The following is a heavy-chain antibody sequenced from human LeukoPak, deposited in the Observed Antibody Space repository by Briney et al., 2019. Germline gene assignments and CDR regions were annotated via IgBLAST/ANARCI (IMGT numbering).Heavy chain of an antibody. CDR3: ARALNPLTGTYYFDY. D-gene: IGHD4/OR15-4a*01. CDR2: MYYSGST. J-gene: IGHJ4*02. V-gene: IGHV4-59*08. CDR1: GASISSYY. Sequence: SSETLSLTCTVSGASISSYYWSWLRQPPGKGLEWIAFMYYSGSTNYNPSLKSRVTISLDTSKNQFSLKLSSVTAADTAVYYCARALNPLTGTYYFDYWGQGTLVTVSS.